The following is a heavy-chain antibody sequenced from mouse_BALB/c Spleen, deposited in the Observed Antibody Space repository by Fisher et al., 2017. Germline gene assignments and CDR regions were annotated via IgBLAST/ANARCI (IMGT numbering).Heavy chain of an antibody. CDR3: ARFRDYDRYAMDY. D-gene: IGHD2-4*01. J-gene: IGHJ4*01. V-gene: IGHV1-80*01. Sequence: KFKGKATLTSDKSSSTAYMELSSLTSEDSAVYYCARFRDYDRYAMDYWGQGTSVTVSS.